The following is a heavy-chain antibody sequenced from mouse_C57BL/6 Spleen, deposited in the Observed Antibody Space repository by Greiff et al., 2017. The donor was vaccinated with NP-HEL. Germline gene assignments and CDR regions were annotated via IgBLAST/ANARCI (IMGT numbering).Heavy chain of an antibody. V-gene: IGHV14-3*01. CDR2: IDPANGNT. CDR1: GFNIKNTY. J-gene: IGHJ1*03. Sequence: EVKLVESVAELVRPGASVKLSCTASGFNIKNTYMHWVKQRPEQGLEWIGRIDPANGNTKYAPKFQGKATITADTSSNTAYLQLSSLTSEDTAIYYCASFYYGYWYFDVWGTGTTVTVSS. CDR3: ASFYYGYWYFDV. D-gene: IGHD1-1*01.